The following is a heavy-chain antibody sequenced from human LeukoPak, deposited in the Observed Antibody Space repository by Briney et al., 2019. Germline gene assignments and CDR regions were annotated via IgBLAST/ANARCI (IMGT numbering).Heavy chain of an antibody. CDR2: ISSCGTTT. CDR3: ARGRGNGDCYCAMGV. Sequence: PGGSLRLSCAASGFAFSSYEMNLVRQAPGEGLEWVSYISSCGTTTYYADSVKGRFTISRDNAKNSLYLQMNSLRAENTVVYYCARGRGNGDCYCAMGVWGQGTTVTVSS. CDR1: GFAFSSYE. V-gene: IGHV3-48*03. D-gene: IGHD4-23*01. J-gene: IGHJ6*02.